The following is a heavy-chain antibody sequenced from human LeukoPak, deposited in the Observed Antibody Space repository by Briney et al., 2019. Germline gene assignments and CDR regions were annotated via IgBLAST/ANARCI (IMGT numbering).Heavy chain of an antibody. CDR3: ARALGYCSGGSCYSLDY. J-gene: IGHJ4*02. CDR2: IVPIFGTA. D-gene: IGHD2-15*01. Sequence: SVKVSCKASGGTFSSYAISWVRQAPGQGLEWMGGIVPIFGTANYAQKFQGRVTITADKSTSTAYMELSSLRSEDTAVYYCARALGYCSGGSCYSLDYWGQGTLVTVSS. CDR1: GGTFSSYA. V-gene: IGHV1-69*06.